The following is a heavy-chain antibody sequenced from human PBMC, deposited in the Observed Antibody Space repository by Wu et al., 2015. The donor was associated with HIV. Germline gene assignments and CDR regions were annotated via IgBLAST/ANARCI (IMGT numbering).Heavy chain of an antibody. CDR1: GYTFTSYY. CDR2: INPSGGST. J-gene: IGHJ6*03. CDR3: ARDPMSGYCSSTSCYYMDV. Sequence: QVQLVQSGAEVKKPGASVKVSCKASGYTFTSYYMHWVRQAPGQGLEWMGIINPSGGSTSYAQKFQGRVTMTRDTSTSTVYMELSSLRSEDTAVYYCARDPMSGYCSSTSCYYMDVWGKGTTVTVSS. V-gene: IGHV1-46*03. D-gene: IGHD2-2*03.